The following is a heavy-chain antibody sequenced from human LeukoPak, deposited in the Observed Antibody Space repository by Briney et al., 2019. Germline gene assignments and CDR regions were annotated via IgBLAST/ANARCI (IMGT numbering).Heavy chain of an antibody. V-gene: IGHV3-33*01. CDR3: ARIGYSTSWANFDY. D-gene: IGHD6-13*01. CDR1: GFTFRNYG. CDR2: IRTDGGEK. J-gene: IGHJ4*02. Sequence: GTSLRLSCAASGFTFRNYGMHWVRQAPGKGQKRVASIRTDGGEKYHADSVQGRFSISRDNSKNILYLQMDSLRAEDTALYYCARIGYSTSWANFDYWGQGTLVTVSS.